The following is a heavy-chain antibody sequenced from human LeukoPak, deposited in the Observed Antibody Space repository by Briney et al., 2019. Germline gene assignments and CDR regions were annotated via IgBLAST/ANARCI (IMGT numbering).Heavy chain of an antibody. CDR3: ARDQYDTWSRRGNFDS. CDR1: GFSFSSYA. V-gene: IGHV3-7*03. Sequence: GGSLRLSCAASGFSFSSYAMHWVRQAPGKGLEWVANIKLDGSEKNYVDSVKGRFTISRDNTKNSLYLQMNSLRAEDTAVFYCARDQYDTWSRRGNFDSWGQGTLVIVSS. D-gene: IGHD3-3*01. CDR2: IKLDGSEK. J-gene: IGHJ4*02.